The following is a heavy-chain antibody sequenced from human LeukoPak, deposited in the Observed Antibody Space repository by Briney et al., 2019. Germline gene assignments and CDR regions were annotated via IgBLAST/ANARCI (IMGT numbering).Heavy chain of an antibody. D-gene: IGHD3-22*01. Sequence: SVKVSCKASGGTFSSYAISWVRQAPGQGLEWMGRIIPIFGTANYAQKFQGRVTITTDESTSTAYMELSSLRSEDTAVYYCARGHYYDSSGYSRSFDYWGRGTLVTVSS. CDR1: GGTFSSYA. CDR3: ARGHYYDSSGYSRSFDY. J-gene: IGHJ4*02. V-gene: IGHV1-69*05. CDR2: IIPIFGTA.